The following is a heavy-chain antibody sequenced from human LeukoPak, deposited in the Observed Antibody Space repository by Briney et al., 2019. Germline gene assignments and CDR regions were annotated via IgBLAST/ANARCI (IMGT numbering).Heavy chain of an antibody. V-gene: IGHV1-2*06. J-gene: IGHJ4*02. CDR2: INPNSGNT. D-gene: IGHD6-6*01. CDR3: ARGNSISLFE. CDR1: GYTFTAYY. Sequence: ASAKVSCKASGYTFTAYYMHWVPQAPGQGLEWMGRINPNSGNTNYAQKFQGRVTMTRDTSISTAYMELSRLRSDDTAVYYCARGNSISLFEWGQGTLVTVSS.